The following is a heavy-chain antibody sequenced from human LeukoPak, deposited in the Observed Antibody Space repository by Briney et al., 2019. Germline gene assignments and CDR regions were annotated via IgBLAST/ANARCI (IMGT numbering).Heavy chain of an antibody. CDR2: IIPILGIA. CDR3: ARNLPYDYSNYSHY. V-gene: IGHV1-69*04. Sequence: ASVKVSCKASGGTFSSYAISWVRQAPGQGLEWMGRIIPILGIANYAQKFQGRVTITADESTSTAYMELSSLRSEDTAVYYCARNLPYDYSNYSHYWGQGTLVTVSS. J-gene: IGHJ4*02. CDR1: GGTFSSYA. D-gene: IGHD4-11*01.